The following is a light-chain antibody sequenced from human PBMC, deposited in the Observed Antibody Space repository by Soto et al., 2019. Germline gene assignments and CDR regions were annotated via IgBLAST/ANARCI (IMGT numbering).Light chain of an antibody. CDR3: CSFAAGNTYV. CDR2: EGG. Sequence: QSALTQPASVSGSPGQSIALSCTGTSSDVGTYNLVSWYQQHPGKAPKLLISEGGKRPSGVSDRFSGSKSGNTASLTISGLQAEDEADDYCCSFAAGNTYVFGTGTNFTVL. CDR1: SSDVGTYNL. V-gene: IGLV2-23*01. J-gene: IGLJ1*01.